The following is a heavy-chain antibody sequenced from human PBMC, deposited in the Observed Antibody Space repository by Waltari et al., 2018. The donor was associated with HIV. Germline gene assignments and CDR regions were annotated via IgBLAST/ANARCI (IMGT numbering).Heavy chain of an antibody. Sequence: QVQLVPSGAAVKKPGASVQVSCKASGDTFTAYAMHWGRQAPGQGLEWMGWINPNSGGTNYAQKFQGRVTMTRDTSSSTAYMELSRLRSDDTAVYYCATFNWYYRNEAFDIWGQGPRVTVSS. CDR2: INPNSGGT. D-gene: IGHD1-7*01. CDR1: GDTFTAYA. V-gene: IGHV1-2*02. CDR3: ATFNWYYRNEAFDI. J-gene: IGHJ3*02.